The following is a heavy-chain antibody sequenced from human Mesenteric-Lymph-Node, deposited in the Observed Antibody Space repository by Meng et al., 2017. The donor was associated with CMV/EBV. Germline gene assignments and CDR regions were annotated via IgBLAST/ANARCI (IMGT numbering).Heavy chain of an antibody. CDR1: GGSISSSNYY. CDR2: IYYSGST. J-gene: IGHJ6*02. D-gene: IGHD3-3*01. Sequence: SETLSLTCTVSGGSISSSNYYWDWIRQPPGKGLEWIGSIYYSGSTYYNPSLKSRVTISVDTPKNQFSLKLSSVTAADTAVYYCARRVGITIFGPYRGGMDVWGQGTTVTVSS. V-gene: IGHV4-39*01. CDR3: ARRVGITIFGPYRGGMDV.